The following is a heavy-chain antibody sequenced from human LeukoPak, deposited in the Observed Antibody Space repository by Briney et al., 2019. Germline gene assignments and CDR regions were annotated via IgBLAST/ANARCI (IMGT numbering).Heavy chain of an antibody. CDR1: GFTFSSYW. V-gene: IGHV3-7*01. J-gene: IGHJ4*02. CDR3: ARARRNSNYPVLFDY. Sequence: TGGSLRLSCAASGFTFSSYWMSWVRQAPGKGLEWVANIKQDGSEKYYVDSVKGRFTISRDNAKNSLYLQMNSLRAEDTAVYYCARARRNSNYPVLFDYWGQGTLVTVSS. CDR2: IKQDGSEK. D-gene: IGHD4-11*01.